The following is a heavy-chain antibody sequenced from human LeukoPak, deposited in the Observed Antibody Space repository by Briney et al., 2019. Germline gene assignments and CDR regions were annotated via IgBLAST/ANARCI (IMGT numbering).Heavy chain of an antibody. CDR2: INHSGST. CDR1: GGSFSGYY. Sequence: PSETLSLTCAVYGGSFSGYYWSWIRQPPGKGLEWIGEINHSGSTNYNPSLKSRVTISVDTPKNQFSLKLSSVTAADTAVYYCARVARAAFDIWGQGTMVTVSS. J-gene: IGHJ3*02. V-gene: IGHV4-34*01. CDR3: ARVARAAFDI.